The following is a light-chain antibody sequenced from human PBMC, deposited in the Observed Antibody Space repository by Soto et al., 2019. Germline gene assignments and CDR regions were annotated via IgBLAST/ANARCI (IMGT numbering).Light chain of an antibody. Sequence: QSVLTQTPSVSGAPGQRVTISCTGRSSNIGAGYDVHWYQHLPGTAPKLLIYGTTNRPSGVPDRFSGSKSGISASLAITGLQDEDEADYYCHSYDSSMSASVLGAGTKVTVL. V-gene: IGLV1-40*01. J-gene: IGLJ1*01. CDR2: GTT. CDR3: HSYDSSMSASV. CDR1: SSNIGAGYD.